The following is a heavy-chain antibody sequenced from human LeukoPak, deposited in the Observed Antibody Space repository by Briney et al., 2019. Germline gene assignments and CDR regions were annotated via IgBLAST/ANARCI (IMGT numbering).Heavy chain of an antibody. J-gene: IGHJ4*02. V-gene: IGHV3-30-3*01. CDR1: GFTFSTYA. Sequence: GGSLRLSCVASGFTFSTYAVHWVRQAPGKGLEGVAVISYDGSNKYYTDSVKGRFTISRDNSKNTLYLQINSLRAEDTAVYYCARPRQYYDSSGSDYWGQGTLVTVSS. D-gene: IGHD3-22*01. CDR2: ISYDGSNK. CDR3: ARPRQYYDSSGSDY.